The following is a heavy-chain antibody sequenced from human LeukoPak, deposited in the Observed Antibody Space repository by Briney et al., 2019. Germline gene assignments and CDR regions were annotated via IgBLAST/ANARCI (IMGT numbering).Heavy chain of an antibody. CDR2: ISSSSSYI. Sequence: PGGSLRLSCAASGFTFSSYSMNWVRQAPGKGLEWVSSISSSSSYIYYADSVKGRFTISRDNAKNSLYLQMNSLRAEDTAVYYCASVRGVGESYFDYWGQGTLVTVSS. V-gene: IGHV3-21*01. D-gene: IGHD3-10*01. J-gene: IGHJ4*02. CDR1: GFTFSSYS. CDR3: ASVRGVGESYFDY.